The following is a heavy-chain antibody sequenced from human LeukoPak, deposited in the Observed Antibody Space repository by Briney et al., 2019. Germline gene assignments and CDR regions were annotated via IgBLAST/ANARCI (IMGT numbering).Heavy chain of an antibody. CDR3: ARVDTVMAYYFDL. V-gene: IGHV3-53*04. Sequence: GGSLRLSCAASGFTVSTNCMTWVRQAPGKGLEWVSTIYSGGTTYYADSVMGRFTISRHNSRNTLYLQMNSLRAEDTTVYYCARVDTVMAYYFDLWGQGTLVTVSS. J-gene: IGHJ4*02. D-gene: IGHD5-18*01. CDR2: IYSGGTT. CDR1: GFTVSTNC.